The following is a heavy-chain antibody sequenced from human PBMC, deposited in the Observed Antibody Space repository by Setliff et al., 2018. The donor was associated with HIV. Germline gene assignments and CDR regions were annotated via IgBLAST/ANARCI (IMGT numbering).Heavy chain of an antibody. V-gene: IGHV3-30*02. J-gene: IGHJ4*02. CDR1: GFTFSSYG. Sequence: GGSLRLSCAASGFTFSSYGMHWVRQAPGKGLEWVAVIWYDGSEKRYADSVKGRFSISRDNSKNTLYLQMNSVRPEDTAVYYCAKVEMGSYLDYWGQGTLVTVSS. D-gene: IGHD3-10*01. CDR2: IWYDGSEK. CDR3: AKVEMGSYLDY.